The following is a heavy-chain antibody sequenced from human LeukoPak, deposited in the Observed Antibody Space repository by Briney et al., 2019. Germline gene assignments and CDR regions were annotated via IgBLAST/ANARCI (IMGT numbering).Heavy chain of an antibody. V-gene: IGHV1-8*03. CDR1: GYTFTNND. CDR3: ARVPDLRSCSGGGSCYRLDY. CDR2: MNPNSGNA. D-gene: IGHD2-15*01. J-gene: IGHJ4*02. Sequence: GASVRVSCKASGYTFTNNDINWVRQAPGQGLEWMGWMNPNSGNADYAQRFQGRLTITRDTSIDTAFLELTSLRSEDTAVYYCARVPDLRSCSGGGSCYRLDYWGQGTLVAVSS.